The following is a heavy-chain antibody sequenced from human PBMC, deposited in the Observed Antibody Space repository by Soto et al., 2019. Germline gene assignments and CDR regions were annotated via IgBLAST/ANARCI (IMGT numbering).Heavy chain of an antibody. J-gene: IGHJ4*02. CDR2: IKQDGSEK. D-gene: IGHD4-4*01. V-gene: IGHV3-7*03. CDR1: GFTFSSYW. CDR3: ARPVATVTTGGEYFDY. Sequence: GGSLRISCAASGFTFSSYWMSWVRQAPGKGLEWVANIKQDGSEKYYVDSVKGRFTISRDNAKNSLYLQMNSLRAEDTAVYYCARPVATVTTGGEYFDYWGQGTLVTVSS.